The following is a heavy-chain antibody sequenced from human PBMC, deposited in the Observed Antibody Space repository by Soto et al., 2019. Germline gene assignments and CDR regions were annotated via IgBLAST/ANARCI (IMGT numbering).Heavy chain of an antibody. CDR3: ARDKGYCSSTSCFGANWFDP. CDR2: IRSSSSYI. J-gene: IGHJ5*02. CDR1: GFSFSSYS. Sequence: EVQLVESGGGLVKPGGSLRLSCAASGFSFSSYSMNWVRQAPGKGLEWVSSIRSSSSYIYYADSVKGRFTISRDNAKNSLYLQMNSLRAEDTAVYYCARDKGYCSSTSCFGANWFDPWGQGTLVTVSS. D-gene: IGHD2-2*01. V-gene: IGHV3-21*01.